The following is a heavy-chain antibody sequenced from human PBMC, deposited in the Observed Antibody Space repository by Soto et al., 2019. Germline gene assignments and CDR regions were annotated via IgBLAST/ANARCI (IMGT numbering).Heavy chain of an antibody. J-gene: IGHJ3*02. CDR1: GFTFSSYA. Sequence: GGSLRLSCAASGFTFSSYAMSWVRQAPGKGLEWVSAISGSGGSTYYADSVKGRFTISRDNSKNTLYLQMNSLRAEDTVVYYCAKESGTAVATLGDAFDIWGQGTMVTVSS. CDR2: ISGSGGST. CDR3: AKESGTAVATLGDAFDI. D-gene: IGHD6-19*01. V-gene: IGHV3-23*01.